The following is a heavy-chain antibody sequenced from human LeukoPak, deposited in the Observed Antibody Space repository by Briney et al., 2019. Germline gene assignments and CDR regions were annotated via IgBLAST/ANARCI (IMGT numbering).Heavy chain of an antibody. Sequence: PGASLRLSCAASGFTFSSYAISWVRQAPGKGLEWVSAISGSGGSTYYADSVKGRFTISRDNSKNTLYLQMNSLRAEDTAVYYCAKTPSRLWGVGATTIFDYWGQGTLVTVSS. V-gene: IGHV3-23*01. CDR2: ISGSGGST. D-gene: IGHD1-26*01. CDR3: AKTPSRLWGVGATTIFDY. J-gene: IGHJ4*02. CDR1: GFTFSSYA.